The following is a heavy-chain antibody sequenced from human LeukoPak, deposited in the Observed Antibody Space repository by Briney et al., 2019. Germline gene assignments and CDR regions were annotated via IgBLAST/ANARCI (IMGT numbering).Heavy chain of an antibody. J-gene: IGHJ4*02. V-gene: IGHV1-2*02. Sequence: ASVKVSCKASGYIFTGYYMHWVRQAPGQGLEWMGWINPNSGGTNYAQKFQGRVTMTRDTSISTAYMELSRLRSDDTAVYYCARDGARGGSYYSAFDYWGQGTLVTVSS. D-gene: IGHD1-26*01. CDR3: ARDGARGGSYYSAFDY. CDR2: INPNSGGT. CDR1: GYIFTGYY.